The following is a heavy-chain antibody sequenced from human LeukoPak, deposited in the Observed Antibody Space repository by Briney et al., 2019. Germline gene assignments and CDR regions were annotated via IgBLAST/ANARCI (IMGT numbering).Heavy chain of an antibody. D-gene: IGHD6-13*01. Sequence: SETLSLTCTVSGCSISSYYWSWIRQPPGKGLEWIGYIYYSGSTNYNPSLKSRVTISVDTSKNQFSLKLSSVTAADTAVYYCARVGRIAAAGTFDYWGQGTLVTVSS. V-gene: IGHV4-59*01. CDR3: ARVGRIAAAGTFDY. CDR1: GCSISSYY. J-gene: IGHJ4*02. CDR2: IYYSGST.